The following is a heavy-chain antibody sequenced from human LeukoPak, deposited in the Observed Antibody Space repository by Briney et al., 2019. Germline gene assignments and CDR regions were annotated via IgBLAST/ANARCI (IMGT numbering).Heavy chain of an antibody. Sequence: SETLSLTCSVAGGSFTALYWRWIRQPGGKGVEWIGEVNHSGSTNYNPSLQSRVTISVDMSRSQFSLNLNSMTAADTAVYYCARAMAMGPYSFDRWGQGTLVTVSS. CDR2: VNHSGST. J-gene: IGHJ4*02. CDR3: ARAMAMGPYSFDR. V-gene: IGHV4-34*01. D-gene: IGHD3-10*01. CDR1: GGSFTALY.